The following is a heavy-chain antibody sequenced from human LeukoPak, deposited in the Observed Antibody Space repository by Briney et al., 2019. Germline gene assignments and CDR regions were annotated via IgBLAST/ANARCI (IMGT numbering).Heavy chain of an antibody. Sequence: GGSLRLSCAASGFTFSSYTIHWARQAPGKGLEFVSAIRSNGVSTYYADSVEGRFTISRDNSKNTLYLQMGSLRTGDMAVYYCARGFDSPMDVWGKGTTVTVSS. D-gene: IGHD3-9*01. V-gene: IGHV3-64*02. CDR3: ARGFDSPMDV. CDR2: IRSNGVST. CDR1: GFTFSSYT. J-gene: IGHJ6*03.